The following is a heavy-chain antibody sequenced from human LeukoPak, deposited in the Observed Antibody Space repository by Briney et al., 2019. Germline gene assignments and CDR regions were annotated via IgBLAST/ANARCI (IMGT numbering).Heavy chain of an antibody. CDR3: ARDNNWGPDY. CDR1: GYTFTGHY. J-gene: IGHJ4*02. CDR2: IKPDTGVT. Sequence: ASVKVSCKASGYTFTGHYTHWMRQAPGQGLEWMGWIKPDTGVTYYAQNFQGRFTMTTDTSISTVYMELSSLRSDDTAVYYCARDNNWGPDYWGQGTLVTVSS. V-gene: IGHV1-2*02. D-gene: IGHD7-27*01.